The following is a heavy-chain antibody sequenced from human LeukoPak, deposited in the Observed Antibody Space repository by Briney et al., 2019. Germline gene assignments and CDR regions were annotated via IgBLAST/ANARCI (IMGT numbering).Heavy chain of an antibody. CDR2: IYSGGST. CDR3: AKERKLLPFDC. Sequence: GGSLRLSCAASGFTVSSNYMSWVRQAPGKGLEWVSVIYSGGSTYYADSVKGRFTISRDNSKNTLYLQMDSLGPEDTAVYYCAKERKLLPFDCWGQGTPVTVSS. D-gene: IGHD4-23*01. CDR1: GFTVSSNY. V-gene: IGHV3-53*05. J-gene: IGHJ4*02.